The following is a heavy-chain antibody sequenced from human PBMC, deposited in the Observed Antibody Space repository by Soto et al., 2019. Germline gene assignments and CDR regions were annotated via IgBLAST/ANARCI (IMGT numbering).Heavy chain of an antibody. CDR3: ARSPFCSGGSCYWVNAAPTFAY. D-gene: IGHD2-15*01. Sequence: SETLSLTCTVSGGSFSSYYWSWIRQPPGKGLEWIGYIYYSGSTNYNPSLKSRVTISVDTSKNQFSLKLSSVTAADTAVYYCARSPFCSGGSCYWVNAAPTFAYGGQGTLVTVSS. CDR2: IYYSGST. J-gene: IGHJ4*02. CDR1: GGSFSSYY. V-gene: IGHV4-59*08.